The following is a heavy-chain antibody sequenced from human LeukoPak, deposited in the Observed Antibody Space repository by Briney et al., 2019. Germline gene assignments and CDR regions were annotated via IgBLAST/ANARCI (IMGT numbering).Heavy chain of an antibody. CDR1: GGSISSSSYY. D-gene: IGHD3-10*01. CDR3: ARHQGTVLWFGELSGGYYFYC. J-gene: IGHJ4*02. Sequence: PSETLSLTCTVSGGSISSSSYYWGWIRQPPGKGLEWIGSIYYSGSTYYNPSLKSRVTISVDTSKNQFSLKLSSVTAADTAVYYWARHQGTVLWFGELSGGYYFYCWGERSLVSVSS. CDR2: IYYSGST. V-gene: IGHV4-39*01.